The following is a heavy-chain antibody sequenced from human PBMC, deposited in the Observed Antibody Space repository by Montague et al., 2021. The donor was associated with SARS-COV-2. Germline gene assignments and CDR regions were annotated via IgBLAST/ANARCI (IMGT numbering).Heavy chain of an antibody. Sequence: SLRLSCAASGFHFSSFEMNWVRQAPGKRLEWVSYISSGGHTRYYADSVQGRFTISRDNARDSLYLQMNSLRAEDTAVYYCARDGVDNQWSPFEDRGRGTLVTASS. CDR3: ARDGVDNQWSPFED. V-gene: IGHV3-48*03. D-gene: IGHD2-15*01. CDR2: ISSGGHTR. CDR1: GFHFSSFE. J-gene: IGHJ4*02.